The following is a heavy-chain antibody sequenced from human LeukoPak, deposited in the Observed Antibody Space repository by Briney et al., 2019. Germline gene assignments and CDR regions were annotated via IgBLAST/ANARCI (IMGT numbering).Heavy chain of an antibody. Sequence: ASVKVSCKASGYTFTSYDINWVRQATGQGLEWMGWMNPNSGNTGYAQKFQGRVTMTRNTSISTAYMELSSLRSEDTAVYYCARGSLFCGGSCEDYWGQGTLVTVSS. D-gene: IGHD2-15*01. J-gene: IGHJ4*02. CDR2: MNPNSGNT. CDR1: GYTFTSYD. V-gene: IGHV1-8*01. CDR3: ARGSLFCGGSCEDY.